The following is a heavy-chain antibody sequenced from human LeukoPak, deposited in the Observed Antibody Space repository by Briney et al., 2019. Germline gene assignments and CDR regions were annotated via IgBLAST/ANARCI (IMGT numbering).Heavy chain of an antibody. J-gene: IGHJ4*02. D-gene: IGHD3-22*01. CDR2: ISISGNTV. CDR3: AKSYYYDSSVQEFFDY. V-gene: IGHV3-11*01. CDR1: GFTFSDYY. Sequence: GGSLRLSCAASGFTFSDYYMSWIRQAPGKGLEWVSYISISGNTVYYADSVKGRFTVSRDNAKNSLYLQMNSLRAEDTAVYYCAKSYYYDSSVQEFFDYWGQGTLVTVSS.